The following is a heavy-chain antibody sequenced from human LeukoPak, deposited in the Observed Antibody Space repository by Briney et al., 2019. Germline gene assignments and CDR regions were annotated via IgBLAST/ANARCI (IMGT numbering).Heavy chain of an antibody. CDR1: GFTFSNSG. V-gene: IGHV3-23*01. D-gene: IGHD6-13*01. CDR2: ISTSGGST. Sequence: PGGSLRLSCAASGFTFSNSGMSWVRQAPGKGLEWVSSISTSGGSTYYADSVKGRFTISRDNSKNTLYLQMNSLRVDDTAVYYCARVVGLTGYSSSWYSGYYYYMDVWGKGTTVTVSS. J-gene: IGHJ6*03. CDR3: ARVVGLTGYSSSWYSGYYYYMDV.